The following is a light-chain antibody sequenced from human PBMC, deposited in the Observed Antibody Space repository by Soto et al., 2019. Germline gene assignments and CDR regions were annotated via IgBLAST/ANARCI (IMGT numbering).Light chain of an antibody. V-gene: IGKV3-20*01. Sequence: EIVLTQSPGTLSLSPGERATLSCRASQSVNSNYLAWYQQKPGQAPRLLIYDASSRATGIPDRFSGSGSGTDFTLTISRLEPEDFAVYFCQKYGASPLSFGGGTKVDIK. CDR3: QKYGASPLS. CDR2: DAS. J-gene: IGKJ4*01. CDR1: QSVNSNY.